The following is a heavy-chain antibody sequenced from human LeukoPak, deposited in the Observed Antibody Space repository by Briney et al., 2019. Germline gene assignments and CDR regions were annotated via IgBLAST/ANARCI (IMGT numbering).Heavy chain of an antibody. Sequence: SETLSLTCTVSGGSISGYYWSWIRQPPGKGLKRIAYIYYSGSTNYNPSLKSRVTISVDTSKNQFSLKMSSVTAADTAVYYCARTNILTGYYHFDYWGQGTLVTVSS. CDR3: ARTNILTGYYHFDY. V-gene: IGHV4-59*08. CDR2: IYYSGST. CDR1: GGSISGYY. J-gene: IGHJ4*02. D-gene: IGHD3-9*01.